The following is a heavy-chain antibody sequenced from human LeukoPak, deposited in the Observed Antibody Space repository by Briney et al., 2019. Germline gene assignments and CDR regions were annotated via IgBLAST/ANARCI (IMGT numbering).Heavy chain of an antibody. CDR2: IWYDGSSK. Sequence: GGSLRLSCAASGFSFSAYGVHWVSQAPGKGLEWVAVIWYDGSSKDYADSVKGRFTFSRDSSKNTLYLQMNSLTVEDTAVYYCARSQSSSLIDYWGQGTLATVSS. CDR3: ARSQSSSLIDY. D-gene: IGHD6-13*01. CDR1: GFSFSAYG. V-gene: IGHV3-33*01. J-gene: IGHJ4*02.